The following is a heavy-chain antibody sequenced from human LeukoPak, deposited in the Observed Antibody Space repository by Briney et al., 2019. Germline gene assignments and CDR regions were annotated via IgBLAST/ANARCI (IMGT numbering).Heavy chain of an antibody. V-gene: IGHV1-8*01. CDR2: MNPNSGNT. D-gene: IGHD3-10*01. Sequence: ASVKVSCKASGYTFTSYDINWVRQATGQGLEWMGWMNPNSGNTGYAQKFQGRVTMTRNTSISTAYMELSSLRSEDTAVYYCARGWFGELLLHYYYGMDVWGQGTTVTVSS. CDR3: ARGWFGELLLHYYYGMDV. CDR1: GYTFTSYD. J-gene: IGHJ6*02.